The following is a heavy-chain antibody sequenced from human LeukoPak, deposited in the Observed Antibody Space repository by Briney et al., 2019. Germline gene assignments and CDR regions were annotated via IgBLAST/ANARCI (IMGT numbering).Heavy chain of an antibody. J-gene: IGHJ5*02. CDR3: ARQGNYGDYGPWFDP. Sequence: SETLSLTCTVSGGSISSSSYYWGWIRQPPGKGLEWIGSIYYSGSTYYNPSLKSRVTMSVDTSKNQFSLKLSSVTAADTAVYYCARQGNYGDYGPWFDPWGQGTLVTVSS. V-gene: IGHV4-39*07. D-gene: IGHD4-17*01. CDR2: IYYSGST. CDR1: GGSISSSSYY.